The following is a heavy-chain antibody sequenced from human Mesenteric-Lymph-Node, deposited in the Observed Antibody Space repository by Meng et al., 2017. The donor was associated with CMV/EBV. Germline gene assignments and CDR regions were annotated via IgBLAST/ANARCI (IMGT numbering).Heavy chain of an antibody. CDR3: ARRGNYDRDYSVY. CDR1: GEVISTRTHA. CDR2: VHHHGTN. Sequence: QWQMSVPGTGIWNRSEDPYVSSFVSGEVISTRTHAWTWIRQPPVTGLEWMGSVHHHGTNYYSPSLKGSLKIYEDTCANLFSLRLTTVTAADTSTYYCARRGNYDRDYSVYWGQGTLVIVSS. D-gene: IGHD3-22*01. J-gene: IGHJ4*02. V-gene: IGHV4-39*01.